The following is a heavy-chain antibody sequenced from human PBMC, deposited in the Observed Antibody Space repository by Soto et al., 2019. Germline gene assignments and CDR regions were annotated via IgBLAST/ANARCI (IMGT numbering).Heavy chain of an antibody. CDR3: ERAALERGEVGYFGMDV. V-gene: IGHV1-18*04. D-gene: IGHD2-15*01. CDR2: ISSYNSNNGDT. CDR1: GYTFSNYA. Sequence: ASVKVSCKTSGYTFSNYAISWVRQAPGQGLEWMGWISSYNSNNGDTKSAQMLQGRVTMTIDTSATTAYMELRSLRPDDTAVYYCERAALERGEVGYFGMDVWGQGTTVTVSS. J-gene: IGHJ6*02.